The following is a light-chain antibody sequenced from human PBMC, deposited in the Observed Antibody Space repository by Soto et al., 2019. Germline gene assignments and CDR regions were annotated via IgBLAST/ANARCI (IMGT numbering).Light chain of an antibody. V-gene: IGKV1-5*03. Sequence: DIQITQSPSTLSSSVGDRVTITCLASQSIDTALAWYQQKPGKAPNLLIYRASNLESGVPSRFSGSGSGTDFTLAISSLQPDDFATYYCQQYGRFLTFGQGTKVDIK. CDR1: QSIDTA. CDR2: RAS. CDR3: QQYGRFLT. J-gene: IGKJ2*01.